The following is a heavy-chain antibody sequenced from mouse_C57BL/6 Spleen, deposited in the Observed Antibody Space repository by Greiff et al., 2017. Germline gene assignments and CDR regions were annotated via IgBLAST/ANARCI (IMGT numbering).Heavy chain of an antibody. CDR2: IYPGSGST. J-gene: IGHJ2*01. V-gene: IGHV1-55*01. CDR1: GYTFTSYW. CDR3: ARRTSVVADPSY. D-gene: IGHD1-1*01. Sequence: VQLQQPGAELVKPGASVKMSCKASGYTFTSYWINWVKQRPGQGLEWIGDIYPGSGSTNYNEKFKGKATLTVDTSSSTAYMQRSSLTSEASAVYYCARRTSVVADPSYWGQGTTLTVSS.